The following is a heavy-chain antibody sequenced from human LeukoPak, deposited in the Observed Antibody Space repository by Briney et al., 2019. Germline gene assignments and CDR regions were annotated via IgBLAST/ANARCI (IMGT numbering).Heavy chain of an antibody. Sequence: ASVKLSCKVSGCTLTELSMHWVRQAPGKGLEWMGRFDPEDGETIYAQKFQGRVTMTEDTSTNTAYMELSSLRSEDTAVYYCATQQLVRFVLRFQHWGQGTLVTVSS. CDR1: GCTLTELS. J-gene: IGHJ1*01. D-gene: IGHD6-13*01. CDR2: FDPEDGET. V-gene: IGHV1-24*01. CDR3: ATQQLVRFVLRFQH.